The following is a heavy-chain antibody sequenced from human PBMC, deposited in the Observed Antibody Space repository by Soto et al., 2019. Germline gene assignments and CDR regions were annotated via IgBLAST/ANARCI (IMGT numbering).Heavy chain of an antibody. CDR2: ISWNSGSI. CDR1: GFTFDDYA. J-gene: IGHJ6*03. Sequence: GGSLRLSCAASGFTFDDYAMHWVRQAPGKGLEWVSGISWNSGSIGYADSVKGRFTISRDNAKNSLYLQMNSLRAEDTALYYCAKDLGPTGVVPAARFSPSNPELYYYYYMDVWGKGTTVTVSS. CDR3: AKDLGPTGVVPAARFSPSNPELYYYYYMDV. V-gene: IGHV3-9*01. D-gene: IGHD2-2*01.